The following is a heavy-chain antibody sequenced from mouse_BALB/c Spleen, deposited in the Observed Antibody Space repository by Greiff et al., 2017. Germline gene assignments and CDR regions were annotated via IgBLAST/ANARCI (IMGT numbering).Heavy chain of an antibody. CDR3: ARLDYAMDY. D-gene: IGHD2-4*01. Sequence: QLQQSGAELARPGASVKLSCKASGYTFTSYWMQWVKQRPGQGLEWIGAIYPGDGDTRYTQKFKGKATLTADKSSSTAYMQLSSLASEDSAVYYCARLDYAMDYWGQGTSVTVSS. V-gene: IGHV1-87*01. J-gene: IGHJ4*01. CDR2: IYPGDGDT. CDR1: GYTFTSYW.